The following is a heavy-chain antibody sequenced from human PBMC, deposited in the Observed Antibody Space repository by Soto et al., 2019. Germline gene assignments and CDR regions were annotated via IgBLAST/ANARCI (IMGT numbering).Heavy chain of an antibody. CDR1: GGSISGYY. CDR2: LYTMGST. CDR3: ARVRDYGLGTNRHYYGMDV. J-gene: IGHJ6*02. D-gene: IGHD3-10*01. Sequence: QVQLQESGPGLVKSSETLSLTCTVSGGSISGYYWIWIRQPAGKGREWIGRLYTMGSTNYNPSRQSRLTMSVDTSKTEFSLKVSAVTAADTAVYFCARVRDYGLGTNRHYYGMDVWGQGNTVTVTS. V-gene: IGHV4-4*07.